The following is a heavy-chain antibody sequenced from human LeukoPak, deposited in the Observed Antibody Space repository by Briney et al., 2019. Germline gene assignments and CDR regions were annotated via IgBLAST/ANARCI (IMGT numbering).Heavy chain of an antibody. CDR3: ARLNYDKSRAFDI. J-gene: IGHJ3*02. CDR1: GGSISSGGYS. V-gene: IGHV4-30-4*07. Sequence: PSETLSLTCAVSGGSISSGGYSWSWIRQPPGKGLEWIGYIYYSGSTNYNPSLKSRVTISVDTSKNQFSLNLSSVTAADTAVYYCARLNYDKSRAFDIWGQGTMVTVSS. CDR2: IYYSGST. D-gene: IGHD3-22*01.